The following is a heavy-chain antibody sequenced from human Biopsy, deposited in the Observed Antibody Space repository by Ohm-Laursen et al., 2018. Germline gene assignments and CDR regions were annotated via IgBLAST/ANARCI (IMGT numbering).Heavy chain of an antibody. V-gene: IGHV3-23*03. CDR3: ARFEGDPTPSYYFDY. CDR1: VFSFSDYA. CDR2: IYGGGFGT. J-gene: IGHJ4*02. Sequence: SLRLSRTASVFSFSDYAMSWVRQAPGKGLEWVAGIYGGGFGTYYADSVKGRFSISRDNSENTLYLHMNSLRAEDTAVYFCARFEGDPTPSYYFDYWGQGTLVTVSS. D-gene: IGHD3-10*01.